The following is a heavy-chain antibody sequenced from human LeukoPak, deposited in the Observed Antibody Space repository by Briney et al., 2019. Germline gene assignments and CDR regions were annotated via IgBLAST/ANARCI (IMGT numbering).Heavy chain of an antibody. CDR3: ATSARYGGTAIFDY. D-gene: IGHD1-26*01. V-gene: IGHV1-69*06. Sequence: ASVKVSCKASGGTFSSYAISWVRQAPGQGLEWMGGIIPIFGTANYAQKFQGRVTMTEDTSTDTAYMELSSLRSEDTAVYYCATSARYGGTAIFDYWGQGTLVTVSS. CDR1: GGTFSSYA. J-gene: IGHJ4*02. CDR2: IIPIFGTA.